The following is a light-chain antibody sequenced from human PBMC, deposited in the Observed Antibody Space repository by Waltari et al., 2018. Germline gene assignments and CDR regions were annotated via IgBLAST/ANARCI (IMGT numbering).Light chain of an antibody. Sequence: EMVLTQSPGTLSLSPGERATLSCRASQSVTSNYLAWYQHKPGQAPRLLIYGTSSRATGIPDRFSGSGSGTDFTLTISRLEPEDFAVYYCQQYGSSPLLSFGPGTRVEIK. CDR3: QQYGSSPLLS. V-gene: IGKV3-20*01. J-gene: IGKJ3*01. CDR2: GTS. CDR1: QSVTSNY.